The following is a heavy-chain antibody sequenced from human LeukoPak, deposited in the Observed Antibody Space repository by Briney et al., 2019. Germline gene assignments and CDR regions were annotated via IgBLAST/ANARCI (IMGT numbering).Heavy chain of an antibody. Sequence: PGGSLRLSCVASGFTFSNYGMHWVRQAPGKGLEWVAVISYDGNNNNYADSVRGRFTISRDDSKNTLFLQMSSLRAEDTAMYYCARDDHERGGWDLPFYFDYWGQGALVTVSS. CDR1: GFTFSNYG. V-gene: IGHV3-30*03. D-gene: IGHD1-26*01. CDR2: ISYDGNNN. CDR3: ARDDHERGGWDLPFYFDY. J-gene: IGHJ4*02.